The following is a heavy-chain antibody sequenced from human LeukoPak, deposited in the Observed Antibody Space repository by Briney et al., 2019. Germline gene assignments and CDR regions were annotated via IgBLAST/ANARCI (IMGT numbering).Heavy chain of an antibody. D-gene: IGHD3-3*01. CDR3: ARQLLSSWSASQAPDY. J-gene: IGHJ4*02. V-gene: IGHV4-39*01. Sequence: SETLSLTCTVSGGSISSNTYYWGWIRQPPGKGLEWIGSMYYTGSVYYSPSLKSRVTISMDTSKNQFSLSPGSVTAADTAVYYCARQLLSSWSASQAPDYWGQGTLVTVSS. CDR1: GGSISSNTYY. CDR2: MYYTGSV.